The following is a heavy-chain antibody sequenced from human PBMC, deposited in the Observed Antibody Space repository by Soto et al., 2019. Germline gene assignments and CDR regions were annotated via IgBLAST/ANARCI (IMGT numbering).Heavy chain of an antibody. CDR1: GGAFSSYT. CDR3: ATAYQLLEY. Sequence: QVQLVQSGAEVRKPGSSVKVSCKASGGAFSSYTINWVRQAPGQGLEWMGRIIPILGLTNYAQKFWGRVTITADTSSTTAYVELNNLRSEDTAIYYCATAYQLLEYWGQGTHVTVSS. CDR2: IIPILGLT. V-gene: IGHV1-69*02. D-gene: IGHD3-10*01. J-gene: IGHJ4*02.